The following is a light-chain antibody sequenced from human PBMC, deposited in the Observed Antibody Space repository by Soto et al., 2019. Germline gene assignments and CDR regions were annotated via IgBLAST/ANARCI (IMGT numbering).Light chain of an antibody. CDR2: VAS. CDR3: QKSYGTPIT. V-gene: IGKV1-39*01. Sequence: DIQMTQAPSSLSASVGDIVTITCLSSQSISRYLNWYKQKPGKAPNLMIYVASSLQSEVPSRFSGSGSGTDFTLTITSLQPEDFATYYCQKSYGTPITFGQGTRLEI. CDR1: QSISRY. J-gene: IGKJ5*01.